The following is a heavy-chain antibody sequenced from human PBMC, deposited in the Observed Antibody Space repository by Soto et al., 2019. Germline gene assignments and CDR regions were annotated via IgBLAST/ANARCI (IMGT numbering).Heavy chain of an antibody. J-gene: IGHJ4*02. Sequence: SVKVSCKASGGTFSSYAISWVRQAPGQGLEWMGGIIPIFGTANYAQKFQGRVTITADESTSTAYMELSSLRSEDTAVYYCASTTTVVTLSYFDYRGQGTLVTVS. D-gene: IGHD4-17*01. CDR3: ASTTTVVTLSYFDY. CDR2: IIPIFGTA. CDR1: GGTFSSYA. V-gene: IGHV1-69*13.